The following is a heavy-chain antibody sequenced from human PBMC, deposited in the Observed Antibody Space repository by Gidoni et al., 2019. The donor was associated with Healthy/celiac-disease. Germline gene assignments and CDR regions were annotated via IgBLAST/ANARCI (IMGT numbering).Heavy chain of an antibody. CDR1: GFTFDDYA. J-gene: IGHJ3*02. CDR3: AKDNHRGSDGDAFDI. D-gene: IGHD1-26*01. V-gene: IGHV3-9*01. Sequence: VQLVESGGGLVQPGRFLRLSCAASGFTFDDYALPWVPQAPGKGLEWVAVISGNSGSIGYADSVKGRFTISRDNAKNALYPQMNSLRAEDTALYYCAKDNHRGSDGDAFDIWGQGTMVTVSS. CDR2: ISGNSGSI.